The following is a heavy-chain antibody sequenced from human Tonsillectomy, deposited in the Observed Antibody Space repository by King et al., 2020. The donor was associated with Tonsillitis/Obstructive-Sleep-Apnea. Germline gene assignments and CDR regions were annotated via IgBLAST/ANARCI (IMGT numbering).Heavy chain of an antibody. D-gene: IGHD3-22*01. CDR3: ARAGYYYDSSGYYPLFDY. Sequence: QLQESGPGLVKPSETLSLTCTVSGGSISSYYWSWIRQPAGKGLEWIGRIYTSGSTNYNPSLKSRVTMSVDTSKNQFSLKLSSVTAADTAVYSCARAGYYYDSSGYYPLFDYWGQGTLVTVSS. V-gene: IGHV4-4*07. CDR1: GGSISSYY. J-gene: IGHJ4*02. CDR2: IYTSGST.